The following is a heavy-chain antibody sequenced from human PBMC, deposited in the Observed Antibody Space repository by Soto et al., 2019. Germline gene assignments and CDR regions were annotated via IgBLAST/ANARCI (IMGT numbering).Heavy chain of an antibody. CDR1: GYTFTSYG. Sequence: ASVKVSCKASGYTFTSYGISWVRQAPGQGLEWMGWISAYNGNTNYAQKLQGRVTMTTDTSTSTAYMELRSLRSDDTAVYYCGRDWDSGSYYGVPDAFDIWGQGTMVTVSS. CDR2: ISAYNGNT. D-gene: IGHD1-26*01. J-gene: IGHJ3*02. CDR3: GRDWDSGSYYGVPDAFDI. V-gene: IGHV1-18*01.